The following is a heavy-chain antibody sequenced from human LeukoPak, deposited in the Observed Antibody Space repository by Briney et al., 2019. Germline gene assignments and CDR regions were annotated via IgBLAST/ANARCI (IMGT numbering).Heavy chain of an antibody. CDR1: GGSLSSYY. CDR2: IDYSGST. J-gene: IGHJ3*02. V-gene: IGHV4-59*01. CDR3: ASSEGSSWYLEAFDI. Sequence: PSETLSLTCTVSGGSLSSYYRSWIRQPPGKGREWIGDIDYSGSTNYNPSLKSRVTISVDTSKNQFTLKLNSVTAADTAVYYCASSEGSSWYLEAFDIWGQGTMVTVSS. D-gene: IGHD6-13*01.